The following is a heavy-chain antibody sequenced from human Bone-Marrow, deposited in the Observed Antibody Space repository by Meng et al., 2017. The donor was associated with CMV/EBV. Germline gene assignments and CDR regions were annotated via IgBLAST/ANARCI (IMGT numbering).Heavy chain of an antibody. CDR1: GYTFTGYY. V-gene: IGHV1-2*02. CDR3: ARALPRSITGTTGSDYYYGMDV. CDR2: INPNSGGT. Sequence: ASVKVSCKASGYTFTGYYMHWVRQAPGQGLEWMGWINPNSGGTNYAQKFQGRVTMTRDTSISTAYMELSRLRSDDTAVYYCARALPRSITGTTGSDYYYGMDVWGRGPTVTVSS. D-gene: IGHD1-7*01. J-gene: IGHJ6*02.